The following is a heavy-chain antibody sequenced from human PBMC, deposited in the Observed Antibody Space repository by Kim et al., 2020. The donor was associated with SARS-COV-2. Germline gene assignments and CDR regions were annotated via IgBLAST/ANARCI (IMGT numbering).Heavy chain of an antibody. D-gene: IGHD1-26*01. V-gene: IGHV3-11*06. Sequence: KGRFTIARDNAKNSLYLQMNSLRAEDTAVYYCARDEGWDLLVFSVGAFDIWGQGTMVTVSS. CDR3: ARDEGWDLLVFSVGAFDI. J-gene: IGHJ3*02.